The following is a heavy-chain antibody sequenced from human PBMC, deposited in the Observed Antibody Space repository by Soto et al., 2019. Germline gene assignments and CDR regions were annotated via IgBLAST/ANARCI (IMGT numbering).Heavy chain of an antibody. Sequence: ASVKVSCKASGYTFTSYGINWVRQAPGRGLEWMGWINPGNGNTKYSQQFQGRVIIDRDTSASTAYMELSSLRSEDTAVYYCAIWVYFDSSNYIAYWCLGILVSGSS. CDR1: GYTFTSYG. J-gene: IGHJ4*02. D-gene: IGHD3-22*01. CDR3: AIWVYFDSSNYIAY. V-gene: IGHV1-3*01. CDR2: INPGNGNT.